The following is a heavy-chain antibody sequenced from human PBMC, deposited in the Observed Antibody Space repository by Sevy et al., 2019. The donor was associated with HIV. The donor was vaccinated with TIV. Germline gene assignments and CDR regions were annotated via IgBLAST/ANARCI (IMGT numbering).Heavy chain of an antibody. CDR2: ISSSSSYI. CDR3: ARDPSVVVVAATGWFDP. J-gene: IGHJ5*02. D-gene: IGHD2-15*01. Sequence: GGSLRLSCAASGFTFSSYSMNWVRQAPGKGLEWVSSISSSSSYIYYAASVKGRFTISRDNDKNSLYLKMNSLRAEDTAGYYCARDPSVVVVAATGWFDPMGPGNPGHRLL. CDR1: GFTFSSYS. V-gene: IGHV3-21*01.